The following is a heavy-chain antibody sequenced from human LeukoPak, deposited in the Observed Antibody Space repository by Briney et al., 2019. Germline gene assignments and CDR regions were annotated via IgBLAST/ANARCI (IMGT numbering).Heavy chain of an antibody. D-gene: IGHD5-18*01. CDR3: ARLGYSYGYRPPYFDY. CDR1: GGSISSSSYY. J-gene: IGHJ4*02. Sequence: SETLSLTCTVSGGSISSSSYYWGWIRQPPGKGLEWIGSFYYSGSTYYNPSLKSRVTISVDTSKNQFSLKLSSVTAADTAVYYCARLGYSYGYRPPYFDYWGQGTLVTVSS. V-gene: IGHV4-39*01. CDR2: FYYSGST.